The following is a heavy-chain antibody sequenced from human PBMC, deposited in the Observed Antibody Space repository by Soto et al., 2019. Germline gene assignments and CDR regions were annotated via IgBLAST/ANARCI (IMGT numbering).Heavy chain of an antibody. Sequence: SETLSLTCTVSGGSISSSSYYRGWIRQPPGKGLEWIGSIYYSGSTYYNPSLKSRVTISVDTSKNQFSLKLSSVTAADTAVYYCASAYCSGGSCYPPLDYGMDVWGQGTTVTVSS. J-gene: IGHJ6*02. V-gene: IGHV4-39*01. CDR2: IYYSGST. D-gene: IGHD2-15*01. CDR1: GGSISSSSYY. CDR3: ASAYCSGGSCYPPLDYGMDV.